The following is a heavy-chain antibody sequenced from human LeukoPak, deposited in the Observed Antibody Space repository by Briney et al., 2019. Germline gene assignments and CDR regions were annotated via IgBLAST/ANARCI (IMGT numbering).Heavy chain of an antibody. D-gene: IGHD1-26*01. Sequence: ASVKVSCKASGYTFTGYYMHWVRQAPGQGLEWMGWINPNSGGTNYAQKFQGRVTMTRDTSISTAYMELSRLRSDNTAVYYCARASVGATGRIGYWGQGTLVTVSS. CDR1: GYTFTGYY. CDR2: INPNSGGT. CDR3: ARASVGATGRIGY. V-gene: IGHV1-2*02. J-gene: IGHJ4*02.